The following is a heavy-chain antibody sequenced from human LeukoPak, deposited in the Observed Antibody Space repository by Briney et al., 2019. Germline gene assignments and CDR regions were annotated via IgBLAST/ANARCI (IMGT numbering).Heavy chain of an antibody. J-gene: IGHJ5*02. CDR2: INHSGST. D-gene: IGHD6-13*01. Sequence: PSETLSLTCAVYGGSFSGYYWSWIRQPPGKGLECIGEINHSGSTNYNPSLKSRVTISVDTSKNQFSLKLSSVTAADTAVYYCARGLRSSSFFDPLGQGTLVTVSS. CDR3: ARGLRSSSFFDP. V-gene: IGHV4-34*01. CDR1: GGSFSGYY.